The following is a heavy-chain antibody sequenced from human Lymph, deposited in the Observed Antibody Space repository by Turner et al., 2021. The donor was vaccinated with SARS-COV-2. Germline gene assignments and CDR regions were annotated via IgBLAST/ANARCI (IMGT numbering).Heavy chain of an antibody. Sequence: EVQLVETGGGLIQPGGSLRLSCAASGFTVSSNYMTWVRKAPGKGLEWVSLIYSGGSTYYADSVKGRFTISRDNSKNTLYLQMNSLRAEDTAIYYCARDLQLYGMDVWGQGTTVTVSS. CDR3: ARDLQLYGMDV. CDR1: GFTVSSNY. CDR2: IYSGGST. D-gene: IGHD1-1*01. V-gene: IGHV3-53*02. J-gene: IGHJ6*02.